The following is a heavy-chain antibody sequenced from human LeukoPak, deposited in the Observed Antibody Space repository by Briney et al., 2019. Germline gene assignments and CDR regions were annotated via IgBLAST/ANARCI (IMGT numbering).Heavy chain of an antibody. CDR1: GFTFRNYG. D-gene: IGHD7-27*01. J-gene: IGHJ4*02. CDR3: AKDGNWGFDY. V-gene: IGHV3-30*02. Sequence: PGGSLRLSCAASGFTFRNYGVHWVRQAPGKGLEWVAFMRIDGSNYYAGSVKGRFTISRDNSKNTLYLQMNSLRPEDTAVYYCAKDGNWGFDYWGQGTLVSVS. CDR2: MRIDGSN.